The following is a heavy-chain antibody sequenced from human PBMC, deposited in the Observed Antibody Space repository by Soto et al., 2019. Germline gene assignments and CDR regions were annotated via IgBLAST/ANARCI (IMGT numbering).Heavy chain of an antibody. CDR1: VASISGFY. J-gene: IGHJ5*02. CDR3: VRDGTKTLRDWFDP. CDR2: IYATGTT. Sequence: SETLSLTCTVSVASISGFYWSWIRKSAGKGLEWIGRIYATGTTDYNPSLKSRVMMSVDTSKKQFSLKLRSVTAADTAVYYCVRDGTKTLRDWFDPWGQGISVTVSS. V-gene: IGHV4-4*07. D-gene: IGHD1-1*01.